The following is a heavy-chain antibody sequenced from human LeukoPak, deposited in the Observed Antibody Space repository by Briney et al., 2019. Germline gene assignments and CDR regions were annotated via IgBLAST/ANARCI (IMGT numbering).Heavy chain of an antibody. J-gene: IGHJ4*02. CDR3: ATIGGDGYTTFDY. D-gene: IGHD5-24*01. V-gene: IGHV4-59*08. CDR1: GGSISSHY. CDR2: IYYSGST. Sequence: PSETLSLTCTVSGGSISSHYWSWIRPPPRKGLEWIGYIYYSGSTNYNPSLKSRVTISVDTSKNQFSLKLSSVTAADTAVYYCATIGGDGYTTFDYWGQGTLVTVSS.